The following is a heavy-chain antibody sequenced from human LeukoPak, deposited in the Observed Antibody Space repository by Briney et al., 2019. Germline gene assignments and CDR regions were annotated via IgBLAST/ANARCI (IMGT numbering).Heavy chain of an antibody. CDR2: INPNSGGT. CDR3: ARTMVRGVIIIDNDYYYYMDV. Sequence: ASVKVSCKASGYTFTGYYMHWVRQAPGQGLEWMGWINPNSGGTNYAQKFQGRVTMTRDTSISTAYMELSRLRSDDTAVYYCARTMVRGVIIIDNDYYYYMDVWGKGTTVTVSS. D-gene: IGHD3-10*01. CDR1: GYTFTGYY. J-gene: IGHJ6*03. V-gene: IGHV1-2*02.